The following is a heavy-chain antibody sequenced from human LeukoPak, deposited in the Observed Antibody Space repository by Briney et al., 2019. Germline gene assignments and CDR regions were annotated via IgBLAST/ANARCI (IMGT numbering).Heavy chain of an antibody. CDR2: ISYSGST. J-gene: IGHJ4*02. D-gene: IGHD6-6*01. Sequence: PSETLSLTCTVSGGSTSSSSYYWGWIRQPPGKGLEWIGSISYSGSTYYNPSLKSRVTISVDTSKNQFSLKLSSVTAADTAVYYCARVIAARVGEIDYWGQGTLVTVSS. CDR1: GGSTSSSSYY. CDR3: ARVIAARVGEIDY. V-gene: IGHV4-39*01.